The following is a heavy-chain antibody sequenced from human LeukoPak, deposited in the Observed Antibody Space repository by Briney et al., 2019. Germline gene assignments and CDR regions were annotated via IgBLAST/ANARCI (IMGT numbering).Heavy chain of an antibody. CDR1: GGTFSSYA. CDR3: ARDGGHDYGDYEG. CDR2: IIPIFGTA. D-gene: IGHD4-17*01. Sequence: ASVKVPCKASGGTFSSYAISWVRQAPGQGLEWMGGIIPIFGTANYAQKFQGRVTITADESTSTAYMELSSLRSEDTAVYYCARDGGHDYGDYEGWGQGTLVTVSS. J-gene: IGHJ4*02. V-gene: IGHV1-69*13.